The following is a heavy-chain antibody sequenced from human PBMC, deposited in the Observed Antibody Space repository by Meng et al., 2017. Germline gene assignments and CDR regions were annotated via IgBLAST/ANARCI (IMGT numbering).Heavy chain of an antibody. J-gene: IGHJ4*02. CDR3: ARGDKTSSSSGFYFDY. CDR1: GGTFSSYA. Sequence: SVKVSCKASGGTFSSYAISWVRQAPGQGLEWMGGIIPIFGTANYAQKFQGRVTITADESTSTAYMELSSLRSEDTAVYYCARGDKTSSSSGFYFDYWGQGTLVTVSS. V-gene: IGHV1-69*13. CDR2: IIPIFGTA. D-gene: IGHD6-6*01.